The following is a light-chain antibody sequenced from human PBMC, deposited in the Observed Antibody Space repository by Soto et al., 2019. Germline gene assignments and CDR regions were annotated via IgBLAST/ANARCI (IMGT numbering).Light chain of an antibody. CDR1: SSDVGAYDY. Sequence: QSALTQPASVSGSPGQSITISCTGTSSDVGAYDYVSWYQQHPDKAPKLMIYAVSNRPSGVSNRVSGSKSVNTATLTISGPQADDETDYYCSSYTSSSTRVFGTGTKVTV. CDR2: AVS. V-gene: IGLV2-14*03. CDR3: SSYTSSSTRV. J-gene: IGLJ1*01.